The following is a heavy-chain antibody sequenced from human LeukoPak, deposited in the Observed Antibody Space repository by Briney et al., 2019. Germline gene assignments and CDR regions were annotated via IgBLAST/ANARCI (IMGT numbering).Heavy chain of an antibody. D-gene: IGHD4-11*01. Sequence: SETLSLTWAVSGASMNDYYWSWIRQTPGKGLEWIGHVHHSFSSNFSPSLKSRVTMSMDTSKSQFSLRVTSVTAADTAVYYCACYSVLGRTFDCWGQGTQVTVSS. CDR3: ACYSVLGRTFDC. J-gene: IGHJ4*02. V-gene: IGHV4-59*01. CDR1: GASMNDYY. CDR2: VHHSFSS.